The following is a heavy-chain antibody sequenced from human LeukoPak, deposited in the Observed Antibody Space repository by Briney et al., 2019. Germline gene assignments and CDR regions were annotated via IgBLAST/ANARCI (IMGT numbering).Heavy chain of an antibody. CDR2: INHSEST. CDR3: ARGPSYGSLFDY. D-gene: IGHD3-10*01. Sequence: SETLSLTCTVSGGSIRSYYWSWIRQPPGKGLEWIGEINHSESTNYNPSLKSRVTISVDTSKNQFSLKLSSVTAADTAVYYCARGPSYGSLFDYWGQGTLVTVSS. J-gene: IGHJ4*02. V-gene: IGHV4-34*01. CDR1: GGSIRSYY.